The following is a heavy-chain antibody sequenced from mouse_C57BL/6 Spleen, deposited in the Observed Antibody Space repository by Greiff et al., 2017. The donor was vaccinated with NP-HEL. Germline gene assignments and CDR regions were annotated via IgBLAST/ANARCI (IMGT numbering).Heavy chain of an antibody. Sequence: QVQLQQPGAELVKPGASVKLSCKASGYTFTSYWMQWVKQRPGQGLEWIGEIDPSDSYTNYNQKFKGKATLTVDTSSSTAYMQLSSLTSEDSAVYYCARGYYSSNYFDYWGQGTTLTVSS. CDR1: GYTFTSYW. J-gene: IGHJ2*01. CDR3: ARGYYSSNYFDY. D-gene: IGHD1-1*01. CDR2: IDPSDSYT. V-gene: IGHV1-50*01.